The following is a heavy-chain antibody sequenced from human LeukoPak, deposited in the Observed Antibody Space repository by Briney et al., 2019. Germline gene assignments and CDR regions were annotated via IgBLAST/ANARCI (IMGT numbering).Heavy chain of an antibody. J-gene: IGHJ4*02. Sequence: PGGSLRLSCAASGFTFSSYSINWVRQAPGKGLEWVSSISGSSSYIYYADSVKGRFTISRDNAKNSLYLQMNSLRAEDTAVFYCARYTSNVVGKRHYIDHWGQGTLVTVSS. CDR2: ISGSSSYI. CDR1: GFTFSSYS. CDR3: ARYTSNVVGKRHYIDH. V-gene: IGHV3-21*01. D-gene: IGHD1-26*01.